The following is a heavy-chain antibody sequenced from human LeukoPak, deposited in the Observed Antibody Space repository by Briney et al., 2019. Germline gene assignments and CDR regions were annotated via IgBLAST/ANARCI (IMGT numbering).Heavy chain of an antibody. CDR2: INPIVDTA. J-gene: IGHJ5*02. D-gene: IGHD3-22*01. Sequence: SVKVSCKASGYIFSGYHMHWVRQAPGQGLEWMGRINPIVDTANYAQKFQDRVTITADKSTTTVYLDLNDLTPDDTAVYFCARLSNGYTSGMYNWFDPWGQGTLVTVSS. CDR3: ARLSNGYTSGMYNWFDP. V-gene: IGHV1-69*08. CDR1: GYIFSGYH.